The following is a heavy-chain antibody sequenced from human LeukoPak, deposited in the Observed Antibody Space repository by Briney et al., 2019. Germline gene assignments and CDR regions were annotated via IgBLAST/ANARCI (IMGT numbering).Heavy chain of an antibody. D-gene: IGHD2-15*01. CDR2: IWSDESKR. CDR3: ARVRGSCSGQTCYSDY. Sequence: GRSLRLSCAASGFSLSNHGFHWVRQAPGKGLEWVAIIWSDESKRYYADSVKGRFTISRDTSKNTLYLQMNSLRADDTAVYFCARVRGSCSGQTCYSDYWGQGTLVTVSS. J-gene: IGHJ4*02. V-gene: IGHV3-33*01. CDR1: GFSLSNHG.